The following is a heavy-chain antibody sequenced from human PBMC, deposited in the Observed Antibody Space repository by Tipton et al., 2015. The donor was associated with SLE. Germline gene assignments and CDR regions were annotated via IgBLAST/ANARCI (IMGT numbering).Heavy chain of an antibody. V-gene: IGHV4-34*01. J-gene: IGHJ2*01. CDR3: ARVDTSTDWHFDL. CDR1: GGSFSGYY. D-gene: IGHD5-18*01. Sequence: TLSLTCTVYGGSFSGYYWSWIRQPPGKGLEWIGEINHRGSTNYNPSLKSRVTISVDTSKNQFSLKLSSVTAADTAVYYCARVDTSTDWHFDLWGRGTLVTVSS. CDR2: INHRGST.